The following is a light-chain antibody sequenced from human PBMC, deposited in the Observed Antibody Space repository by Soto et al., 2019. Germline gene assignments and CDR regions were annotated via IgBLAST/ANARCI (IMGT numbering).Light chain of an antibody. CDR1: QSISSGY. CDR2: GAS. V-gene: IGKV3-20*01. CDR3: QQYGGSPLVT. Sequence: ETVLTQSPGTLSLSPGERATLSCRASQSISSGYLAWYQQRPGQAPRLLISGASNRATGIPDRFSGSGSGTDFTLTIGRLEHEDFAVYHCQQYGGSPLVTFGGGTKVEIK. J-gene: IGKJ4*01.